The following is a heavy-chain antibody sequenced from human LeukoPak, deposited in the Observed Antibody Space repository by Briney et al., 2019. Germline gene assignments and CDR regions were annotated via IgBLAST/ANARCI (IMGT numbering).Heavy chain of an antibody. CDR1: VGSLSGYY. V-gene: IGHV4-34*01. CDR3: ARGVGKKWEF. Sequence: SETLSLTCAVYVGSLSGYYWSWICQPPGKGLEWIGEINHSGITNYNPSLKSRVTISVDTSNNQFSLRVSSVTAADTAVYFCARGVGKKWEFGGQGTLVTVSS. J-gene: IGHJ4*02. D-gene: IGHD1-26*01. CDR2: INHSGIT.